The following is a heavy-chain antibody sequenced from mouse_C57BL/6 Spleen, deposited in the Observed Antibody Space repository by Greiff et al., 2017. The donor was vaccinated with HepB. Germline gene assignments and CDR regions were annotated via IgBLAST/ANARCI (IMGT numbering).Heavy chain of an antibody. CDR2: ISSGSSTI. D-gene: IGHD3-2*02. CDR1: GFTFSDYG. V-gene: IGHV5-17*01. Sequence: QVVESGGGLVKPGGSLKLSCAASGFTFSDYGMHWVRQAPEKGLERVAYISSGSSTIYYADTVKGRFTIARDNANKTLFLQMTRLRCEDPAMYYCARPDSSGYGFAYWGQGTLVTVSA. J-gene: IGHJ3*01. CDR3: ARPDSSGYGFAY.